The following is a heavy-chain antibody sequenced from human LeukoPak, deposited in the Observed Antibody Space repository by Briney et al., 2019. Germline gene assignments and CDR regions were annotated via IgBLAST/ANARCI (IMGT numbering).Heavy chain of an antibody. CDR1: GGSISSGGYY. J-gene: IGHJ4*02. V-gene: IGHV4-31*03. D-gene: IGHD5-18*01. CDR2: IYYSGST. CDR3: ARVFRGYRALYFDY. Sequence: PSQTLSLTCTVSGGSISSGGYYWSWIRQHPGKGLEWIGYIYYSGSTYYNPSLKSRATISVDTSKNQFSLKLSSVTAADTAVYYCARVFRGYRALYFDYWGQGTLVTVSS.